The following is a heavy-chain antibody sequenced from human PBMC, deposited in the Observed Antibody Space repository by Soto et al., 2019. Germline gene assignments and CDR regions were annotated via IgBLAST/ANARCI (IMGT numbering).Heavy chain of an antibody. CDR1: ESTVSNNY. CDR3: ATLAWTTRNVDY. CDR2: IYSGGTT. Sequence: GGSLRLSCAVSESTVSNNYMTWVRQAPGKGLEWVSVIYSGGTTHYADSVKGRFTISRDNSNNTLYLQMNTLRAEDTAMYYCATLAWTTRNVDYWGQGTLVTVSS. V-gene: IGHV3-53*01. D-gene: IGHD1-1*01. J-gene: IGHJ4*02.